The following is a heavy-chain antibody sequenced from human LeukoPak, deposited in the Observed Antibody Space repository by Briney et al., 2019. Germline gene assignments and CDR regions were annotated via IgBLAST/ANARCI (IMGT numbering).Heavy chain of an antibody. J-gene: IGHJ5*02. CDR1: GFTFSGFG. CDR3: ARDPSRIQLWYNWFDP. V-gene: IGHV3-21*01. Sequence: GGSLRLSCAASGFTFSGFGMNWVRQAPGKGLEWVSSVSRSSSDTYYADSVKGRFTISRDNAKNSLYLQMNSLRAEDTAVYYCARDPSRIQLWYNWFDPWGQGTLVTVSS. CDR2: VSRSSSDT. D-gene: IGHD5-18*01.